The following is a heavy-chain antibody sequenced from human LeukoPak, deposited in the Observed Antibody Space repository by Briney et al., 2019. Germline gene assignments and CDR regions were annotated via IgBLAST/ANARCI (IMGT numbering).Heavy chain of an antibody. D-gene: IGHD3-9*01. CDR2: IYHGGST. CDR1: GGSISSGGYC. CDR3: AREYYDILTGSTWFDP. Sequence: PQPLSLTCAFSGGSISSGGYCWSWIRHPPGKGLEWVGYIYHGGSTNYNPSLKSRVTISVDRPKNQFSLKLRSVTAADTAVYYCAREYYDILTGSTWFDPWAQGTLVTVSS. V-gene: IGHV4-30-2*01. J-gene: IGHJ5*02.